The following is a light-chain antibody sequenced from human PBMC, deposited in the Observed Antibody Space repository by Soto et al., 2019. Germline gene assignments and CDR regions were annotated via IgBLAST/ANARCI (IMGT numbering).Light chain of an antibody. CDR2: DVT. J-gene: IGLJ1*01. V-gene: IGLV2-14*03. CDR1: SSDVGGYNH. CDR3: SSYTSSAIYV. Sequence: QSVLTQPASVSGSPGQSITISCTGTSSDVGGYNHVSWYQHYPGKAPKLIIYDVTNRPSGVSNRFSGSKSGNTASLTISGLQAEDEADYFCSSYTSSAIYVFGTGTKVTVL.